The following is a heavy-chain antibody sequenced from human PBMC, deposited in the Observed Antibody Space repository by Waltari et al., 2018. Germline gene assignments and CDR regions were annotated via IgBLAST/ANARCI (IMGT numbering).Heavy chain of an antibody. CDR3: ARVVYSSGWYGG. J-gene: IGHJ4*02. CDR1: GYTFTGYY. Sequence: QVQLVQSGAEVKKPGASVKVSCKASGYTFTGYYMHWVRQAPGQGLEWMGWINPNSGGTNYAKKFQGRVTMTRDTSISTAYMELSRLRSDDTAVYYCARVVYSSGWYGGWGQGTLVTVSS. CDR2: INPNSGGT. D-gene: IGHD6-19*01. V-gene: IGHV1-2*02.